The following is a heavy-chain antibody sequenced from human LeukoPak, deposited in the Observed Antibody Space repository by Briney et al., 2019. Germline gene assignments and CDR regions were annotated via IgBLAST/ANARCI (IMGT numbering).Heavy chain of an antibody. CDR3: ARPRRDGYNYAFDI. D-gene: IGHD5-24*01. V-gene: IGHV4-59*12. CDR1: GGSISRYY. Sequence: SETLSLTCTVSGGSISRYYWSWIRQPPGKGLEWIGYIYYSGSTNYNPSLKSRVTISVDTSKNQFSLKLSSVTAADTAVYYCARPRRDGYNYAFDIWGQGTMVTVSS. CDR2: IYYSGST. J-gene: IGHJ3*02.